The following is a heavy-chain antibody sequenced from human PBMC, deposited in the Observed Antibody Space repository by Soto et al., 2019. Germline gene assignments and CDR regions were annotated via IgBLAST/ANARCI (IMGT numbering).Heavy chain of an antibody. CDR1: GFRFSSYA. J-gene: IGHJ4*02. CDR2: ISITGGTT. D-gene: IGHD2-21*01. V-gene: IGHV3-23*01. Sequence: GGSLRLSCVVPGFRFSSYAMTWVRQAPGKGLEWVSSISITGGTTYYADSVKGRFTVSRVNSKNTLYLQMNSLRAEDTAVYYCAKRLVTKSYFDYWGQGTLVTVSS. CDR3: AKRLVTKSYFDY.